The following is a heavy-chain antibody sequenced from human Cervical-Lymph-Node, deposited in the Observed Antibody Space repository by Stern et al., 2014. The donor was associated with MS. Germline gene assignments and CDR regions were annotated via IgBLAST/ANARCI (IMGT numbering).Heavy chain of an antibody. CDR3: ARVGFTDYDFWSGQYRCFFDS. CDR2: IKQDGNEK. CDR1: GFTFSNFW. J-gene: IGHJ4*02. V-gene: IGHV3-7*03. Sequence: EVQLVESGGGLVQPGGSLRLSCEASGFTFSNFWMGWVRQAPGRGLEWVANIKQDGNEKYYMDSMKGRFTISRDNARNSLYLQMDSLRAEDTAMYFCARVGFTDYDFWSGQYRCFFDSWGQGTLVTVSS. D-gene: IGHD3-3*01.